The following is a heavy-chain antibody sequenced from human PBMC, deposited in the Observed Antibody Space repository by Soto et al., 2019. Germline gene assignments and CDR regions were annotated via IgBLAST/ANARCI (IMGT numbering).Heavy chain of an antibody. CDR1: GGTFSSET. CDR2: IIPVLETV. D-gene: IGHD6-19*01. CDR3: ARDLAPIAMSGASGYFDY. V-gene: IGHV1-69*08. Sequence: QVQLVQSGAEVKKPGSSVKVSCKALGGTFSSETISWVRQAPGQGLEWMGRIIPVLETVNYAQKFQGRVTITADKSTSTVSMELSRLRSEDTAVYYCARDLAPIAMSGASGYFDYWGQGTLVTVSS. J-gene: IGHJ4*02.